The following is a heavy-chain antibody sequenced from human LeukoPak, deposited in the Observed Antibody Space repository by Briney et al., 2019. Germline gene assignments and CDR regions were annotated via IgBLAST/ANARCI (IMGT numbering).Heavy chain of an antibody. J-gene: IGHJ4*02. Sequence: SETLSLTCTVSGGSISSYYWSWIRQPPGKGLEWVWYIYYSGSTNYNPSLKSRVTISVDTSKNQFSLKLSSVTAADTAVYYCARARRGSSSSGDLFDYWGQGTLVTVS. CDR1: GGSISSYY. D-gene: IGHD6-6*01. V-gene: IGHV4-59*01. CDR2: IYYSGST. CDR3: ARARRGSSSSGDLFDY.